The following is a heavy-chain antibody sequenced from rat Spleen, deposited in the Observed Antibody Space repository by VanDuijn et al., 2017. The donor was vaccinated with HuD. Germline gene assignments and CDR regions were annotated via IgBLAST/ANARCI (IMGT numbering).Heavy chain of an antibody. CDR1: GFTFSSYG. CDR3: ARHQGWFAY. J-gene: IGHJ3*01. V-gene: IGHV5S13*01. Sequence: EVQLVESGGGLVQPGRSLKLSCAASGFTFSSYGMAWVRQTPTKGLEWVASINTGGYNTYYRDSVKGRFTVSRDNSKSTLYLQVDSLRSEDTATYYCARHQGWFAYWGQGTLVTVSS. CDR2: INTGGYNT.